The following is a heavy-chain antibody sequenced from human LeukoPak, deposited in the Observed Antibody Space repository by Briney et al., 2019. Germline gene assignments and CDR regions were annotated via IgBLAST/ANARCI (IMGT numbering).Heavy chain of an antibody. J-gene: IGHJ3*02. Sequence: GGSLRLSCGTSDFAFSNYAMSWVRQAPGRGLEWVSGINYGDGVTYYADSVKGRFTISRDNSKNTLYLQMNSLRAEDTAVYYCAKDTAMVTAFDIWGQGTMVTVSS. V-gene: IGHV3-23*01. D-gene: IGHD5-18*01. CDR2: INYGDGVT. CDR1: DFAFSNYA. CDR3: AKDTAMVTAFDI.